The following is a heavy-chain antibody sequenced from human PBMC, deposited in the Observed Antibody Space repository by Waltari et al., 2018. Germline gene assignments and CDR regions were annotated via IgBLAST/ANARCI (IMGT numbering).Heavy chain of an antibody. CDR2: SGNR. V-gene: IGHV1-18*04. J-gene: IGHJ6*02. D-gene: IGHD1-20*01. CDR3: ARRTITATNYNGLDV. CDR1: GYTFTTYT. Sequence: QVQLVQSGAEVKKPGDSVKVSCKAAGYTFTTYTVTWVRQAPGQGLEWMGSGNRNYAKKCQDRVSKTKNTSKSTAYMELTSLRTDDTAVYYCARRTITATNYNGLDVWGQGTTVTVSS.